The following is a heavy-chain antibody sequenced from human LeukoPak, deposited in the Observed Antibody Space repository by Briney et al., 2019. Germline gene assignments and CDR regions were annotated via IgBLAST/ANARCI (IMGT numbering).Heavy chain of an antibody. CDR1: GFTFSSYW. Sequence: GGSLRLSCAASGFTFSSYWMHWVRQAPGKGLVWVSRINSDGSSTSYADSVKGRFTISRDNAKNSLYLQMNSLRAEDTAVYYCARDTAYGQLVPTHYMDVWGKGTTVTVSS. J-gene: IGHJ6*03. CDR2: INSDGSST. V-gene: IGHV3-74*01. CDR3: ARDTAYGQLVPTHYMDV. D-gene: IGHD6-6*01.